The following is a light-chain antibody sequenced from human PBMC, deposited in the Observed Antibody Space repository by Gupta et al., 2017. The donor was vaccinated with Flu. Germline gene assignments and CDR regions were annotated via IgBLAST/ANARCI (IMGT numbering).Light chain of an antibody. Sequence: QSALTQPASVSGSPGPSITIPCTGTSSDDGGYKYVSWYLPPPGKAPNLMIFEVSNRPSGVANRFSGSKSGYTASMTIAGLQAEDAAYYYCSSDTNTNTLVVFGGGTKPTVL. J-gene: IGLJ2*01. CDR2: EVS. CDR3: SSDTNTNTLVV. V-gene: IGLV2-14*01. CDR1: SSDDGGYKY.